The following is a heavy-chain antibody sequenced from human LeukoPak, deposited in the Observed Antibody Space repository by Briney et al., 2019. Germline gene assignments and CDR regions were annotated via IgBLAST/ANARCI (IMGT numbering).Heavy chain of an antibody. CDR2: IYYTGTT. CDR3: ARGYDIDV. CDR1: GGSISDYY. J-gene: IGHJ6*02. Sequence: SETLSLTCTVSGGSISDYYWSWIRQPPGKALEWIGYIYYTGTTKYNPSLKSRATISLDTSKNQFSLKLTSVTAADTALFFCARGYDIDVWGQGTTVTVSS. V-gene: IGHV4-59*01.